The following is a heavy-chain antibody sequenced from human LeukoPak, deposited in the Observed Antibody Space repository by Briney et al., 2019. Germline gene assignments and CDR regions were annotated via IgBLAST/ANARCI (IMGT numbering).Heavy chain of an antibody. D-gene: IGHD1-26*01. CDR3: ARAGGRTGSGSTYYFDY. CDR2: ISPSGSST. V-gene: IGHV1-46*01. Sequence: ASVKVSCKASGYTFTGYYMHWVRQAPGQGLEWVGLISPSGSSTNYAQKFQGRVTMTRDTSTSTVFMELSSLTSEDTAVYYCARAGGRTGSGSTYYFDYWDQGTLVTVSS. CDR1: GYTFTGYY. J-gene: IGHJ4*02.